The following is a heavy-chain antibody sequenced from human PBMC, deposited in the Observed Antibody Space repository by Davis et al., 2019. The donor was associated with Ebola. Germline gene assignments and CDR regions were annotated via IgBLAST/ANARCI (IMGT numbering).Heavy chain of an antibody. D-gene: IGHD6-19*01. CDR3: ARDRLKSGSSGWYEIGY. Sequence: SVKVSCKASGYTFTGYYMHWVRQAPGQGLEWMGGIIPIFGTASYAQKFQGRVTITADKSTSTAYMELSSLRSEDTAVYYCARDRLKSGSSGWYEIGYWGQGTLVTVSS. J-gene: IGHJ4*02. V-gene: IGHV1-69*06. CDR1: GYTFTGYY. CDR2: IIPIFGTA.